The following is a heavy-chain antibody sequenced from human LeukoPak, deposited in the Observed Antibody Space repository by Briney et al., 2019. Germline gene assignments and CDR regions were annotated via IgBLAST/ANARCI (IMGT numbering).Heavy chain of an antibody. CDR3: ARESRSSGWYIFDY. V-gene: IGHV1-2*02. Sequence: ASVKVSCKASGYTFTGYYMHWVRQAPGQGLEWMGWINPNSGGTNYAQKFQGRVTMTRDTSISTAYMELSRLRSDDTAVYYCARESRSSGWYIFDYWGQGTLVTVSS. D-gene: IGHD6-19*01. CDR2: INPNSGGT. CDR1: GYTFTGYY. J-gene: IGHJ4*02.